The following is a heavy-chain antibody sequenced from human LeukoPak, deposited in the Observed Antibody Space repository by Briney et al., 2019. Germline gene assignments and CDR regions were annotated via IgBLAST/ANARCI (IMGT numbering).Heavy chain of an antibody. V-gene: IGHV3-21*01. D-gene: IGHD2-15*01. CDR1: GFTFYTYS. J-gene: IGHJ4*02. Sequence: GGSLRLSCAASGFTFYTYSMNWVRQDPGKGLEWVSSISSYSSYINYADSVRGRFTISRDNAKNSLYLQMNSLTAEDTAVYYCVRDSVVSATGEIDYWGQGTLVTVSS. CDR3: VRDSVVSATGEIDY. CDR2: ISSYSSYI.